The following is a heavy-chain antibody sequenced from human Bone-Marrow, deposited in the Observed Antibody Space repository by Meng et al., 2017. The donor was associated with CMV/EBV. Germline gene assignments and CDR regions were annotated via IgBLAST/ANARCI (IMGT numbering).Heavy chain of an antibody. CDR2: IKEDGSEK. Sequence: GGSLRLSCAASGFTFSGYYMSWVRQAPGEGLEWVASIKEDGSEKDYVDSVKGRFTISRDNAKNSLYLQMNSLRAEDAAVYYCARDLGEYYDFRSAYYYYGMDVWGQGTTVAASS. D-gene: IGHD3-3*01. CDR3: ARDLGEYYDFRSAYYYYGMDV. V-gene: IGHV3-7*01. J-gene: IGHJ6*02. CDR1: GFTFSGYY.